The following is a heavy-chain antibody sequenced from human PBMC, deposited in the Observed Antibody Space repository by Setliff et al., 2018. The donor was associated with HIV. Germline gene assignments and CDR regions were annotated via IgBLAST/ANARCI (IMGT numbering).Heavy chain of an antibody. D-gene: IGHD6-13*01. V-gene: IGHV4-38-2*01. CDR1: GYSISSGYY. CDR2: IYHSGST. CDR3: ARHSRGASIAAAGIIFDY. J-gene: IGHJ4*02. Sequence: SETLSLTCDVSGYSISSGYYWGWIRQPPGKGLEWIGGIYHSGSTHYNPSLKSRVTIIVDTSKNQFSLNLSSVTAADTAMYHCARHSRGASIAAAGIIFDYWGQGTLVTVSS.